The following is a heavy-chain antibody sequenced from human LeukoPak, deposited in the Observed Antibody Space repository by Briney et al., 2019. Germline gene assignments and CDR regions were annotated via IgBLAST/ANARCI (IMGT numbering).Heavy chain of an antibody. CDR3: ARAQSYYYDSSGYTFDS. CDR1: GYSFNDYY. D-gene: IGHD3-22*01. Sequence: ASVKVSCKASGYSFNDYYMHWVRQAPGQGLEWMGWVNPNSGDTNYAQKFQGRVTMTRDTSISTAYMELSRLRSDDTAVYYCARAQSYYYDSSGYTFDSWGQGTLVTVSS. V-gene: IGHV1-2*02. J-gene: IGHJ4*02. CDR2: VNPNSGDT.